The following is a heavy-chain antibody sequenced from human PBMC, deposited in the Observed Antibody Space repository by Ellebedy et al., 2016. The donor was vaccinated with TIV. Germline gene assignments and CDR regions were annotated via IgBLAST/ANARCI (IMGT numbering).Heavy chain of an antibody. Sequence: GESLKISCAGSGVSFRGYTLHWVRQAPGMRLEWVSLISWDGGSTYYADSVAGRFTISRDNSKNSLYLQMTSLSTEDTALYYCAKVQGSSDRGGFALDYWGQGTLVTVSS. J-gene: IGHJ4*02. D-gene: IGHD3-22*01. CDR1: GVSFRGYT. V-gene: IGHV3-43*01. CDR3: AKVQGSSDRGGFALDY. CDR2: ISWDGGST.